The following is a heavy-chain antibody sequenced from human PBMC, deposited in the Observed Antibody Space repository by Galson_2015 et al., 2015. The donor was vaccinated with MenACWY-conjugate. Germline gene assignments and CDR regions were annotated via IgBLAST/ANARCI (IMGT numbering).Heavy chain of an antibody. D-gene: IGHD3-10*01. J-gene: IGHJ6*03. CDR1: GGTFSSYA. CDR2: IIPIFGTA. V-gene: IGHV1-69*06. CDR3: ARSIGLEDRYMDV. Sequence: SVKVSCKASGGTFSSYAISWVRQAPGQGLEWMGGIIPIFGTANYAQKFQGRVTITADNSTSTAYMELSSLRSEDTAVYYCARSIGLEDRYMDVWGKGTTVTVSS.